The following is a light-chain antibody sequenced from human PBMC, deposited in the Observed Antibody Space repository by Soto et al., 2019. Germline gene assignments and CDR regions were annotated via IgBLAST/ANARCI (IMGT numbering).Light chain of an antibody. J-gene: IGLJ2*01. V-gene: IGLV1-44*01. CDR1: SSNIGTNT. CDR2: SNN. CDR3: EAWDGSLNVML. Sequence: QSVLTQPPSASGTPGQRVTISCSGSSSNIGTNTVNWYQHLPGSAPKLLIYSNNQRPSGVPDRFSGSKSGTSASLAISGLQPDDEADYYCEAWDGSLNVMLFGGGTQLTVL.